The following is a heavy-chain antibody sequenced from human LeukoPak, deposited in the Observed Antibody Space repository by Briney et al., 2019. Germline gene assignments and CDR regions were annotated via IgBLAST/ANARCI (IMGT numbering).Heavy chain of an antibody. CDR1: GYTFTGYY. CDR2: INPNSGGT. J-gene: IGHJ3*02. Sequence: ASVKVSCKASGYTFTGYYMHWVRQAPGQGLEWMGWINPNSGGTNYAQKFQGRVTMTRDTSISTAYMELSRLRSDDTAVYYCARGPLIAAAAGTNDAFDIWGQGTMVTVSS. V-gene: IGHV1-2*02. D-gene: IGHD6-13*01. CDR3: ARGPLIAAAAGTNDAFDI.